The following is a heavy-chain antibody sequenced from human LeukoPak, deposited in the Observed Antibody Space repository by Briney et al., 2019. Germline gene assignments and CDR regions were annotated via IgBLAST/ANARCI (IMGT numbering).Heavy chain of an antibody. CDR1: GGSIGLYH. Sequence: SETLSLTCTVSGGSIGLYHWTWIRQPPGKGLEWIGYIYYSGSTKYKPSLKSRVTISVDTSKNQFSLKLSSVTAADTAVYYCARGRFLDAFDIWGQGTMVTVSS. CDR2: IYYSGST. V-gene: IGHV4-59*01. J-gene: IGHJ3*02. CDR3: ARGRFLDAFDI. D-gene: IGHD3-3*01.